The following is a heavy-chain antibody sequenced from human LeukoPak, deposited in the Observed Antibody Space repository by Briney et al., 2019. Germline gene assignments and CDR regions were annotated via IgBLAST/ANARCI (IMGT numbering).Heavy chain of an antibody. D-gene: IGHD2-15*01. CDR3: ARGGCGGSCYYSYYYYYMDV. CDR1: GYTFTGYY. V-gene: IGHV1-18*04. J-gene: IGHJ6*03. Sequence: ASVKVSCKASGYTFTGYYMHWVRQAPGQGLEWMGWINPNSGNTNYAQKLQGRVTMTTDTSTSTAYMELRSLRSDDTAVYYCARGGCGGSCYYSYYYYYMDVWGKGTTVTVSS. CDR2: INPNSGNT.